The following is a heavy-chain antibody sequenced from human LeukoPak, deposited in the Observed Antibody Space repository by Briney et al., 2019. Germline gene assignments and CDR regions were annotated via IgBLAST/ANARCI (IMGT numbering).Heavy chain of an antibody. CDR1: GGSFSGYY. CDR3: ARSKYYDILTGYYRRGGYFDY. Sequence: SETLSLTCAVYGGSFSGYYWSWIRQPPGKGLEWIGEINHSGSTNYNPSLKSRVTISVDTSKNQFSLKLSSVTAADTAVYYCARSKYYDILTGYYRRGGYFDYWGQGTLVTVSS. CDR2: INHSGST. V-gene: IGHV4-34*01. D-gene: IGHD3-9*01. J-gene: IGHJ4*02.